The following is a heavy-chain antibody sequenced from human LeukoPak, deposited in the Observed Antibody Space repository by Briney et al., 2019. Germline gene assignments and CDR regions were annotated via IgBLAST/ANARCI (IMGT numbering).Heavy chain of an antibody. D-gene: IGHD6-19*01. J-gene: IGHJ5*02. Sequence: GASVKVSCKASGYTFTGYYMHWVRQAPGQGLEWMGWISAYNGNTNYAQKLQGRVTMTTDTSTSTAYMELRSLRSDDTAVYYCARDRGIAVPGRGTVTWFDPWGQGTLVTVSS. CDR3: ARDRGIAVPGRGTVTWFDP. CDR2: ISAYNGNT. V-gene: IGHV1-18*04. CDR1: GYTFTGYY.